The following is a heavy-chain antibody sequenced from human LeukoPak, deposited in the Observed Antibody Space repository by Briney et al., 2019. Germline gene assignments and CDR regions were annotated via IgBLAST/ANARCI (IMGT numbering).Heavy chain of an antibody. CDR1: GFTFSSYS. Sequence: GGSLRLSCAASGFTFSSYSMNWVRQAPGKGLEWVSYISSSSSTIYYADSVKGRFTISRDNAKNSLYLQMNSLRAEGTAVYYCARGADYGGNDYWGQGTLVTVSS. CDR3: ARGADYGGNDY. D-gene: IGHD4-17*01. CDR2: ISSSSSTI. J-gene: IGHJ4*02. V-gene: IGHV3-48*01.